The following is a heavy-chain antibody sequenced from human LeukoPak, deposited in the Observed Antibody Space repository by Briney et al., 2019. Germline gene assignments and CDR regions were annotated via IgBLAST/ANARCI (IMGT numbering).Heavy chain of an antibody. J-gene: IGHJ3*02. D-gene: IGHD2-8*01. CDR3: ARQYEDDAFDI. V-gene: IGHV1-69*13. Sequence: ASVTVSCKASGGTFSSYAISWVRQAPGQGLEWMGGIIPIFGTANYAQKFQGRVTITADESTSTAYMELSSLRSEDTAVYYCARQYEDDAFDIWGQGTMVTVSS. CDR1: GGTFSSYA. CDR2: IIPIFGTA.